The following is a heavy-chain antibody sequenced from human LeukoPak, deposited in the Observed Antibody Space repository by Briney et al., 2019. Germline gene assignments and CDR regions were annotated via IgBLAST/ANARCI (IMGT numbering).Heavy chain of an antibody. J-gene: IGHJ5*02. CDR1: GGTFSSYA. CDR2: IIPIFGTA. D-gene: IGHD3-22*01. V-gene: IGHV1-69*01. Sequence: SVKVSCKASGGTFSSYAISWVRQAPGQGLEWMGGIIPIFGTANYAQKFQGRVTITADESTSTAYMELSSLRSEDTAVYYCARCIATKWLFFNWFDPWGQGTLVTVSS. CDR3: ARCIATKWLFFNWFDP.